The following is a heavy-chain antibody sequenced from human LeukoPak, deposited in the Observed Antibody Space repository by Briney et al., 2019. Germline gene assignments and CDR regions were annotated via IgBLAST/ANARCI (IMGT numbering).Heavy chain of an antibody. V-gene: IGHV3-20*04. Sequence: GGSLRLSCAASGFTFDDYGMSWARHAPGEGLEWGSGINWYGGSTGYGDSVKGRFTISRDNAKNSLYLQMNSLRAEDTALYYCARGVRDYYYYMDVWGKGTTVTVSS. CDR2: INWYGGST. J-gene: IGHJ6*03. CDR3: ARGVRDYYYYMDV. D-gene: IGHD4-23*01. CDR1: GFTFDDYG.